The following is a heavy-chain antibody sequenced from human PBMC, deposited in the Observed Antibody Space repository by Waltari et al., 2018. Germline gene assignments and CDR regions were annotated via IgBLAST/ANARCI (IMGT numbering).Heavy chain of an antibody. V-gene: IGHV3-74*01. Sequence: EVQLVESGGGLVQPGGSLRLSCEASGFTFSNYWMHWVRQVPGKGLVWDSRINSDGSNTSYADSVKGRFIISRDNAKNTLYLQMNNLRAEDTAVYYCAREPLWGSGAFDIWGQGIMVTVTS. CDR1: GFTFSNYW. CDR3: AREPLWGSGAFDI. J-gene: IGHJ3*02. D-gene: IGHD3-16*01. CDR2: INSDGSNT.